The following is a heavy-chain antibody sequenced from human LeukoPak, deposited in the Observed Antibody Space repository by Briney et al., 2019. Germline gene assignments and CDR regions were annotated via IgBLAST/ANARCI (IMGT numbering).Heavy chain of an antibody. Sequence: GESLKISCKGSGYSFTSYWIGWVRQMPGKGLEWMGIIYPGDSDTRYSPSFQGQVTISADRSISTAYLQWSSLKASDTAMYYCARLPKDIVVVVAATHWGQRTLVTVSS. CDR2: IYPGDSDT. CDR3: ARLPKDIVVVVAATH. D-gene: IGHD2-15*01. J-gene: IGHJ4*02. CDR1: GYSFTSYW. V-gene: IGHV5-51*01.